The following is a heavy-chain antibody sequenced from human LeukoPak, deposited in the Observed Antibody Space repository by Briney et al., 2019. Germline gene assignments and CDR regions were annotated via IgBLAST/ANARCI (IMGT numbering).Heavy chain of an antibody. Sequence: SQTLSLTCDISGDTVSSKSAGWNWIRQSPSRGLEWLGRIYYRSKWYIDYGISVKSRITINTDTSRNQISLHLNSVTREDTAVYFCTGGGLVQGLTRWFDPWGQGTLVTVSS. D-gene: IGHD3-10*01. CDR2: IYYRSKWYI. CDR1: GDTVSSKSAG. V-gene: IGHV6-1*01. J-gene: IGHJ5*02. CDR3: TGGGLVQGLTRWFDP.